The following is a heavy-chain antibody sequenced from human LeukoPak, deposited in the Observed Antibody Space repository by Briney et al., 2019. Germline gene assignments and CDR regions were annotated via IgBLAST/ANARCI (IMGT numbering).Heavy chain of an antibody. J-gene: IGHJ4*02. D-gene: IGHD1-26*01. CDR3: ASQAYSGDYFDY. CDR1: GGSISSYY. Sequence: SETLSLTCTVSGGSISSYYWSWIRQPPGKGLEWIGYIYYSGSTNYNPSLKSRVTISVDTSKNQISLKLSSVTAADTAVYYCASQAYSGDYFDYWGQGTLVTVSS. V-gene: IGHV4-59*08. CDR2: IYYSGST.